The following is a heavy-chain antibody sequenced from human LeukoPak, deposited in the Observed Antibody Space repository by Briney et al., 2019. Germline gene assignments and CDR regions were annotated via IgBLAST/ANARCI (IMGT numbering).Heavy chain of an antibody. Sequence: GGSLRLSCAASGFTFSDHYMDWVRQAPGKGLEWVGRSRNKAHSYTTEYATSVKGRFTISRDDSKDSLYLQMNSLKTEDTAVYYCAKWGKGTDDYYYMDVWGKGTTVTISS. D-gene: IGHD1-14*01. J-gene: IGHJ6*03. CDR3: AKWGKGTDDYYYMDV. CDR2: SRNKAHSYTT. CDR1: GFTFSDHY. V-gene: IGHV3-72*01.